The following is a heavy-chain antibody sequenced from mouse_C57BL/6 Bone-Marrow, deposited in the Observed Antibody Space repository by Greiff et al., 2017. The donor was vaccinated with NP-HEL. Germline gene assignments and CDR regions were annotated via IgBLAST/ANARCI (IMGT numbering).Heavy chain of an antibody. CDR3: AKRGYGSSHWYFDV. CDR2: IWRGGST. D-gene: IGHD1-1*01. Sequence: QVQLQQSGPGLVQPSQSLSITCTVSGFSLTSYGVHWVRQSPGKGLEWLGVIWRGGSTDYNAAFMSRLSITKDNSKSQVFFKMNRLQADDTAIYYGAKRGYGSSHWYFDVWGTGTTVTVSS. J-gene: IGHJ1*03. CDR1: GFSLTSYG. V-gene: IGHV2-5*01.